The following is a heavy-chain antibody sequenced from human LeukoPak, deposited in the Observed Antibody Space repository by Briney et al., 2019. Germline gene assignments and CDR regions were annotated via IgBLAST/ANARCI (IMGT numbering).Heavy chain of an antibody. CDR3: ARDFRGYSYGSPYFDY. CDR2: ISSSSSYI. D-gene: IGHD5-18*01. CDR1: GFTFSSYS. Sequence: GGSLRLSRAASGFTFSSYSMNWVRQAPGKGLEWVSSISSSSSYIYYADSVKGRFTISRDNAKNSLYLQMNSLRAEDTAVYYCARDFRGYSYGSPYFDYWGQGTLVTVSS. J-gene: IGHJ4*02. V-gene: IGHV3-21*01.